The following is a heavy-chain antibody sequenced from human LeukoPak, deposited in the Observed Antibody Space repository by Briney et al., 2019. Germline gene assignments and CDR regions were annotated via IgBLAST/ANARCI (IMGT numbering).Heavy chain of an antibody. Sequence: GGSLRLSCAASGFTFSSYWMHWVRQAPGKGLVWVSRINSDGSSTSYADPVKGRFTISRDNAKNTLYLQMNSLRAEDTAVYYCARGGSSTSGPGFDYWGQGTLVTVSS. CDR1: GFTFSSYW. D-gene: IGHD2-2*01. J-gene: IGHJ4*02. V-gene: IGHV3-74*01. CDR2: INSDGSST. CDR3: ARGGSSTSGPGFDY.